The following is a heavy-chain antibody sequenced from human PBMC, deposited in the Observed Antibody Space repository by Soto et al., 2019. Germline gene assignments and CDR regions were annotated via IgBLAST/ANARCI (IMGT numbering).Heavy chain of an antibody. CDR2: ISSSGSTI. Sequence: LSLSCAATGFIFSSYEMNWVRQAPGKGLEWVSYISSSGSTIYYADSVKGRFTISRDNAKNSLYLQMNSLRAEDTAVYYCARTEQQLVHNWFDPWGQGPRSPSPQ. J-gene: IGHJ5*02. V-gene: IGHV3-48*03. CDR1: GFIFSSYE. D-gene: IGHD6-13*01. CDR3: ARTEQQLVHNWFDP.